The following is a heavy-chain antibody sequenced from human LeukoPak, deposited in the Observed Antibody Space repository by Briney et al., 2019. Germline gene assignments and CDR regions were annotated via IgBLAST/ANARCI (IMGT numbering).Heavy chain of an antibody. J-gene: IGHJ4*02. V-gene: IGHV4-31*03. Sequence: PSETLSLTCTVSGGSISSGGYYWSWIRQHPGKGLEWIGYIYYSGSTYYNPSLKSRVTISVDTSKNQFSLKLSSVTAADTAVYYCARGRSSGWYPVGYWGQGTLVTVSS. CDR2: IYYSGST. CDR3: ARGRSSGWYPVGY. CDR1: GGSISSGGYY. D-gene: IGHD6-19*01.